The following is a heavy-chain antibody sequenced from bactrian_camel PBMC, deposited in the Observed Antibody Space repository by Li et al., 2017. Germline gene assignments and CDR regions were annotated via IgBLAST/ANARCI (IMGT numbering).Heavy chain of an antibody. Sequence: VQLVESGGGSVQAGESLRLSCVVSGYRYSTYCMGWIRQAPGKEREGVATIHRDSGGTFYAGSVKGRFTISQDNAKNIIYLQMSSLTPDDTAMYYCAAGWGCTEREGINYWGQGTQVTVS. V-gene: IGHV3S1*01. CDR1: GYRYSTYC. D-gene: IGHD3*01. J-gene: IGHJ4*01. CDR3: AAGWGCTEREGINY. CDR2: IHRDSGGT.